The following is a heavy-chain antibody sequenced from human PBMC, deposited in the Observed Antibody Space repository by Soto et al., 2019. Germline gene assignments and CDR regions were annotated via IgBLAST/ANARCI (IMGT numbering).Heavy chain of an antibody. CDR3: ANGAYGSATNKNPYYGMDV. CDR2: IIPIFGTA. CDR1: GGTFSSYA. D-gene: IGHD3-10*01. V-gene: IGHV1-69*06. Sequence: RASVKVSCKASGGTFSSYAISWVRQAPGQGLEWMGGIIPIFGTANYAQKFQGRVTITADKSTSTAYMELSSLRSEDTAVYYCANGAYGSATNKNPYYGMDVWGQGTTVTVSS. J-gene: IGHJ6*02.